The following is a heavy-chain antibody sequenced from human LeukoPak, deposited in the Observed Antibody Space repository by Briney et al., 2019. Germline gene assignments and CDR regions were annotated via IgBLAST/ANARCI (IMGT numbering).Heavy chain of an antibody. V-gene: IGHV3-9*01. CDR2: ISWNSGSA. J-gene: IGHJ4*02. CDR1: GFTFDDYS. CDR3: AKDRTYSAYAALDY. D-gene: IGHD5-12*01. Sequence: PGRSLRLSCAASGFTFDDYSMHLVRQAPGKGLEWVSGISWNSGSAGYADSVKGRFTISRDSAKNSLYLQMNSLRTEDTALYYCAKDRTYSAYAALDYWGQGTLVTVSS.